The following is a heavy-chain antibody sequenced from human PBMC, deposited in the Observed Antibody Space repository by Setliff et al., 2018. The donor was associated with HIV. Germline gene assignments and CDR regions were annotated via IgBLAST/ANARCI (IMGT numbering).Heavy chain of an antibody. Sequence: ASVKVSCKASGYDFTAYAISWVRQAPGQGLEWMGRIGGDNANIKFAQSFQGRVTMTTDTSTNTAYLELTSLRSDDTAVYYCARYAASGTGWFDPWGRGTQVTVSS. V-gene: IGHV1-18*01. J-gene: IGHJ5*02. D-gene: IGHD2-8*02. CDR1: GYDFTAYA. CDR2: IGGDNANI. CDR3: ARYAASGTGWFDP.